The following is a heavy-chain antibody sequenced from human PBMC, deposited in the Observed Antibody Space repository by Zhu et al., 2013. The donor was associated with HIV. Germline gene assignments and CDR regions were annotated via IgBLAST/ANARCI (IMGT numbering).Heavy chain of an antibody. J-gene: IGHJ3*02. Sequence: QVQLVQSGAEVKKPGASVKVSCKASGYTFSSYGISWVRQAPGQGLEWMGWISVYNGNTNYAQKFQGRVTMTTDTPTNTAYMELRSLRSDDTAVYYCARGSRGAHAFDIWGQGTMVTVSS. D-gene: IGHD1-26*01. V-gene: IGHV1-18*01. CDR1: GYTFSSYG. CDR2: ISVYNGNT. CDR3: ARGSRGAHAFDI.